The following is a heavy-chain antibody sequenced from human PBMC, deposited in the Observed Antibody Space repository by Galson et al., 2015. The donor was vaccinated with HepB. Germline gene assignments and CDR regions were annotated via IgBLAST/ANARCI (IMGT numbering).Heavy chain of an antibody. V-gene: IGHV3-7*03. CDR2: INQDGSEK. CDR1: GFTFSSYW. Sequence: SLRLSCAASGFTFSSYWMDWVRQAPGKGLEWVASINQDGSEKYYVDSGKGRFTISRDNAKNSLSLQMNNLRVDDTAVYYCARGSSNAFDIWGQGTMVTVSS. CDR3: ARGSSNAFDI. J-gene: IGHJ3*02.